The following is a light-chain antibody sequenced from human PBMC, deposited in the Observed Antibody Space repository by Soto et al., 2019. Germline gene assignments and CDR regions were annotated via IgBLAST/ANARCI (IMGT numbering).Light chain of an antibody. Sequence: EIVMTQSPATQSVSPGERATLSCRASQSDSSNLAWYQQKPGQAPRFLIFHASTRATGIPARFSGSGSGTEFTLTISSLQSEDFAVYYCQHYNNWPYTFGQGTKLEIK. CDR1: QSDSSN. CDR2: HAS. V-gene: IGKV3-15*01. CDR3: QHYNNWPYT. J-gene: IGKJ2*01.